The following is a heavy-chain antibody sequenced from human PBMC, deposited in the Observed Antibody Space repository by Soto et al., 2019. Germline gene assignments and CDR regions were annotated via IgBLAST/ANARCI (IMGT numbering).Heavy chain of an antibody. D-gene: IGHD2-15*01. J-gene: IGHJ6*02. CDR3: AKAWYGGNPPRMDV. CDR2: ISGSGGST. CDR1: GFTFSSYA. V-gene: IGHV3-23*01. Sequence: EVQLLESGGGLVQPGGSLRLSCAASGFTFSSYAMSWVRQAPGKGLEWVAAISGSGGSTYYADSVKGRFTISRDNSKNPLYLQMNSLRAEDTAVYYCAKAWYGGNPPRMDVWGQGTTVTVSS.